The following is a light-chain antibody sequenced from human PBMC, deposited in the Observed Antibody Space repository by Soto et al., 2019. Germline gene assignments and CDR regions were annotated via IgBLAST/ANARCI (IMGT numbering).Light chain of an antibody. CDR1: QSVTTSY. CDR3: QHYGSSPR. CDR2: GAS. J-gene: IGKJ1*01. V-gene: IGKV3-20*01. Sequence: IVLTQSQGNLSLSPGERATLSFMASQSVTTSYLAWYQRKPGQAPRLLIYGASSRATGIPNRFSGSGSGTDFTLTISRLEPEDCAVYYCQHYGSSPRFGQRTKVDIK.